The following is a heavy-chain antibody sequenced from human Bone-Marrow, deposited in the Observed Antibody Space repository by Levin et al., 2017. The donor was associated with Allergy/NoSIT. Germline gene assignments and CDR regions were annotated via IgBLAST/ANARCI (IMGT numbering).Heavy chain of an antibody. CDR3: ANDQLTYHYDKGGFQQQERNFDL. CDR2: IWHDGSKQ. Sequence: GGSLRLSCEGSGFTFSNFGMHWVRQTPGKGLEWVALIWHDGSKQYYGDSVKGRLTISRDKSKNTLYLPLSRLRAEDTALYFCANDQLTYHYDKGGFQQQERNFDLWGRGTLVTVSS. D-gene: IGHD3-22*01. J-gene: IGHJ2*01. CDR1: GFTFSNFG. V-gene: IGHV3-33*03.